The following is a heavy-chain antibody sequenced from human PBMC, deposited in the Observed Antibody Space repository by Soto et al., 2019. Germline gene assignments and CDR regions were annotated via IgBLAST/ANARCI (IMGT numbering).Heavy chain of an antibody. D-gene: IGHD1-7*01. J-gene: IGHJ5*02. CDR3: ARGGVRTFSVWLDP. CDR1: GYIFTSNG. V-gene: IGHV1-18*01. Sequence: ASVKVSCKASGYIFTSNGISWVRQAPGLGLEWMGWISAYNGNTKYAEKFQGRVTMTTDTSTTTAYMELRSLRSDDTAVYYCARGGVRTFSVWLDPWGQGSLVTVSS. CDR2: ISAYNGNT.